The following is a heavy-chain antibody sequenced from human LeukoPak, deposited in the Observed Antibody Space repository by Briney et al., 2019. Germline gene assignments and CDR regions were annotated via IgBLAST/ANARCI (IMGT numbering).Heavy chain of an antibody. D-gene: IGHD1-1*01. CDR1: GYTFTGYD. J-gene: IGHJ4*02. V-gene: IGHV1-8*01. CDR3: ARSRPGLPHDPFDY. CDR2: MNPNSGNT. Sequence: ASVKVSCKASGYTFTGYDINWVRQATGQGLEWMGWMNPNSGNTGYAQKFQGRVAMTRNTSISTAYMELSSLRSEDTAVYYCARSRPGLPHDPFDYWGQGTLVTVSS.